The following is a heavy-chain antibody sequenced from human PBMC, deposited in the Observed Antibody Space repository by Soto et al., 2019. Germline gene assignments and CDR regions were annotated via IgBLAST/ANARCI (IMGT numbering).Heavy chain of an antibody. J-gene: IGHJ4*02. CDR2: IKQDGSEK. CDR1: GFTFSSYW. D-gene: IGHD2-15*01. V-gene: IGHV3-7*01. Sequence: PGGSLRLSCAASGFTFSSYWMSWVRQAPGKGLEWVANIKQDGSEKYYVDSVKGRFTISRDNAKKSLYLQMNSLRAEDTAVYYCARDLIVVVVAATAPGYWGQGTLVTVSS. CDR3: ARDLIVVVVAATAPGY.